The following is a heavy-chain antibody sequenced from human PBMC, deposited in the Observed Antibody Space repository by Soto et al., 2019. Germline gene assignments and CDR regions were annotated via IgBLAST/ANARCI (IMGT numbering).Heavy chain of an antibody. CDR2: ISYDGSNK. Sequence: GGSLRLSCAASGFTFSSYAMHWVRQAPGKGLEWVAVISYDGSNKYYADSVKGRFTISRDNSKNTLYLQMNSLRAEDTAVYYCARVRRSDVGGERYFDYWGQGTLVTVSS. CDR1: GFTFSSYA. J-gene: IGHJ4*02. D-gene: IGHD3-16*01. CDR3: ARVRRSDVGGERYFDY. V-gene: IGHV3-30-3*01.